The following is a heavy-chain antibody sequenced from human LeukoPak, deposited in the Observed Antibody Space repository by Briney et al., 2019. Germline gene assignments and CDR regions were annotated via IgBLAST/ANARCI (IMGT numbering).Heavy chain of an antibody. Sequence: ASVKVSCKASGYTFISYGINWVRQAPGQGLEWMGWISGYNGDTKYGQKLQDRVTMTTDTSTSTAYMEVRSLRSDDPAVYYCARDRTMVRGADNYGMDVWGHGTTVTVSS. CDR3: ARDRTMVRGADNYGMDV. J-gene: IGHJ6*02. V-gene: IGHV1-18*01. CDR2: ISGYNGDT. D-gene: IGHD3-10*01. CDR1: GYTFISYG.